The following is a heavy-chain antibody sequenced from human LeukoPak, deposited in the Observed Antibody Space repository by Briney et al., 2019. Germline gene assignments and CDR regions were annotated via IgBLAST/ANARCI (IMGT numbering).Heavy chain of an antibody. D-gene: IGHD1-26*01. Sequence: PGGSLRLSCAASGFTFSSYWMHWVRQGPGKGLVWVSRINIGGNTTTYADSVRGRFTVSRDNAKNTLYLQMNSLRAEDTAVYYCARGYSGSYRIDYWGQGTLVTVSS. CDR1: GFTFSSYW. J-gene: IGHJ4*02. CDR3: ARGYSGSYRIDY. V-gene: IGHV3-74*01. CDR2: INIGGNTT.